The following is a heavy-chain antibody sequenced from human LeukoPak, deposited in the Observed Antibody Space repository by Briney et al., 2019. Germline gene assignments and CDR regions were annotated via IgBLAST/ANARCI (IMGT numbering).Heavy chain of an antibody. V-gene: IGHV4-34*01. CDR3: ARVGSRNWNYDYYYYMDV. J-gene: IGHJ6*03. D-gene: IGHD1-1*01. Sequence: SETLSLTCAVYGGSFSGYYWNWIRQPPGKGLEWIGEINHSGSTNYNPSLKSRVTISVDTSKNQFSLKLSSVTAADTAVYYCARVGSRNWNYDYYYYMDVWGKGTTVTVSS. CDR1: GGSFSGYY. CDR2: INHSGST.